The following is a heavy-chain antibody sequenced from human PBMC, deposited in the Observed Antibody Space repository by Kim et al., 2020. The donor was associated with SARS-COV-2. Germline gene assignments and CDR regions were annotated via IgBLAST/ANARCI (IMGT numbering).Heavy chain of an antibody. J-gene: IGHJ3*02. CDR1: GFTFSSYW. Sequence: GGSLRLSCAASGFTFSSYWMSWVRQAPGKGLEWVANIKQDGSEKYYVDSVKGRFTISRDNAKNSLYLQMNSLRAEDTAVYYCARVPLGSSGSNDAFDIWGQGTMGTVSS. CDR3: ARVPLGSSGSNDAFDI. CDR2: IKQDGSEK. V-gene: IGHV3-7*01. D-gene: IGHD3-22*01.